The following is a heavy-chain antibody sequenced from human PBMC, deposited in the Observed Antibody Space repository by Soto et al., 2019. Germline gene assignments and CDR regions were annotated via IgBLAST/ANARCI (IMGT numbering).Heavy chain of an antibody. Sequence: EVHLMESGGGLVQPGESLRLSCAASGLTVSSGPIQWVRQAPGKGLEWVSEISAGGIIHYLDSVKGRFTISRDDSRSTVYLQMNSLRVEDTAMYYCARALPGYGGFDYWGQGTLVTVSS. CDR3: ARALPGYGGFDY. CDR1: GLTVSSGP. CDR2: ISAGGII. V-gene: IGHV3-66*01. D-gene: IGHD6-13*01. J-gene: IGHJ4*02.